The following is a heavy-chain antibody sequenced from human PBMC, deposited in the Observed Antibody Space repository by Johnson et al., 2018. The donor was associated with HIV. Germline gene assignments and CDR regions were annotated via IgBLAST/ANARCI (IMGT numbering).Heavy chain of an antibody. CDR2: ISSSGSTI. CDR3: ARDQTRIQLWLRGAFDV. Sequence: VQLVESGGGLVKPGGSLRLSCVASGFTFSDYYMSWIRQAPGKGLEWVSYISSSGSTIYYADSVKGRFTISRDNAQNSLYLQMNSLRAEDTAVYYCARDQTRIQLWLRGAFDVWSQGTMVTVSS. V-gene: IGHV3-11*04. CDR1: GFTFSDYY. D-gene: IGHD5-18*01. J-gene: IGHJ3*01.